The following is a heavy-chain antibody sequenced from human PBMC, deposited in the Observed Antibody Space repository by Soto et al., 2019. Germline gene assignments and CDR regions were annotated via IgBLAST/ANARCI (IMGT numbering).Heavy chain of an antibody. Sequence: PGGSLRLSCAASGFTFSSYAMHWVRQAPGKGLEWVAVISYDGSNKYYADSVKGRFTISRDNSKNTLYLQMNSLRAEDTAVYYCARDGIFGVIYYYYYYGMDVWGQGTTVTVSS. J-gene: IGHJ6*02. CDR1: GFTFSSYA. V-gene: IGHV3-30-3*01. CDR3: ARDGIFGVIYYYYYYGMDV. D-gene: IGHD3-3*01. CDR2: ISYDGSNK.